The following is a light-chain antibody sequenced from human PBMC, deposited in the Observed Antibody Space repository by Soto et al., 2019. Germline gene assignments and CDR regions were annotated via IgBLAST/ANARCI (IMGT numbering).Light chain of an antibody. J-gene: IGKJ4*01. CDR2: DVS. CDR1: QDISTH. V-gene: IGKV1-39*01. CDR3: QQSYNIQALT. Sequence: DIKMTQSPSSLSASVGDRVTITCQASQDISTHLTWFQQKPGKAPKLLIYDVSILETGVPSRFSGSGSGTNFTLTINSLQHEDYATYYCQQSYNIQALTFGGGTRWIS.